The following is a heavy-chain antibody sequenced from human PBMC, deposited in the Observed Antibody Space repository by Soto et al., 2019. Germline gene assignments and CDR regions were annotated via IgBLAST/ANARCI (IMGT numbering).Heavy chain of an antibody. J-gene: IGHJ4*02. CDR3: ARDLGGSHDY. D-gene: IGHD3-16*01. Sequence: GGSLRLCCAASGVTFSTYWMHWDRQAPGKGLVWVSRIKTDGSVTTYADSVKGRFTISRDNAKNTLYLQMNTLRAEDTAVYYCARDLGGSHDYWGRLPLVTVYS. V-gene: IGHV3-74*01. CDR1: GVTFSTYW. CDR2: IKTDGSVT.